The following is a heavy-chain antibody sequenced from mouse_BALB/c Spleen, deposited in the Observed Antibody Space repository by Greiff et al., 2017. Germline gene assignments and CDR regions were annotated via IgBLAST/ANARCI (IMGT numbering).Heavy chain of an antibody. CDR3: ARGVRDYGSSFYYFDY. D-gene: IGHD1-1*01. V-gene: IGHV1-39*01. CDR1: GYSFTGYN. CDR2: IDPYYGGT. J-gene: IGHJ2*01. Sequence: EVKLMESGPELEKPGASVKISCKASGYSFTGYNMNWVKQSNGKSLEWIGNIDPYYGGTSYNQKFKGKATLTVDKSSSTAYMQLKSLTSEDSAVYYCARGVRDYGSSFYYFDYWGQGTTLTVSS.